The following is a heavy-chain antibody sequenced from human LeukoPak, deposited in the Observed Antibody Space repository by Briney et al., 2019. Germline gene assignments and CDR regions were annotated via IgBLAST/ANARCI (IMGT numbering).Heavy chain of an antibody. CDR1: GFTFSRHS. CDR2: ISSSSSYI. V-gene: IGHV3-21*01. CDR3: ARGISSGSNGVDP. Sequence: PGGSLRLSCAASGFTFSRHSMNWVRQAPGKGLEWVSSISSSSSYIYYADSVKGRFTISRDNAKNSLYLQMNSLRAEDTAVYYCARGISSGSNGVDPWGQGTLVTVSS. D-gene: IGHD6-19*01. J-gene: IGHJ5*01.